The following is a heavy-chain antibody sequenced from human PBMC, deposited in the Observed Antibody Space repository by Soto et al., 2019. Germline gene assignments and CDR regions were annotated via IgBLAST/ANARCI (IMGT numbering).Heavy chain of an antibody. CDR3: ARGTLYDTAMVRFDY. Sequence: QVQLQESGPGLVKPSGTLSLTCAVSGGSISSSNWWSWVRQPPGKGLAWIGEIYHSGSTNYNPSLKSRVTISVDKSKNQFSLKLSCVTAADTAVYYCARGTLYDTAMVRFDYWGQGTLVTVSS. CDR1: GGSISSSNW. D-gene: IGHD5-18*01. J-gene: IGHJ4*02. V-gene: IGHV4-4*02. CDR2: IYHSGST.